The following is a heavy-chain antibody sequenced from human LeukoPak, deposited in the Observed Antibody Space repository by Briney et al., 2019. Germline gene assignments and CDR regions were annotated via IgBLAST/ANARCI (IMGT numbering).Heavy chain of an antibody. V-gene: IGHV3-21*01. CDR3: ARDYGGHHYFDY. CDR2: ITTATSSYI. CDR1: GFTFSSHD. D-gene: IGHD2-15*01. Sequence: GGSLRLSCAASGFTFSSHDMNWVRQAPGKGLEWVSSITTATSSYIYYADSVKGRFTISRDDAKNSLYLQMDSLRAEDTAVYYCARDYGGHHYFDYWGQGTLVTVSS. J-gene: IGHJ4*02.